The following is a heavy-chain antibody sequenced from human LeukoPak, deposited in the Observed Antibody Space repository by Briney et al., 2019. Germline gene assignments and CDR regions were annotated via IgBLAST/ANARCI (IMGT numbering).Heavy chain of an antibody. CDR3: AKSTVTTPLYYFDY. J-gene: IGHJ4*02. V-gene: IGHV3-23*01. D-gene: IGHD4-17*01. CDR1: GFTFSSYA. CDR2: ISGSGGST. Sequence: GGSLRLSCAASGFTFSSYAVSWVRQAPGKGLEWVSGISGSGGSTNYADSVKGRFTISRDNSKNTLYLQMNSLRAEDTAVYYCAKSTVTTPLYYFDYWGQGTLVTVSS.